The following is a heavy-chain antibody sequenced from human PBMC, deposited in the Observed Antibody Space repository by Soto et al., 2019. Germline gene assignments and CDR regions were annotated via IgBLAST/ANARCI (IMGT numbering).Heavy chain of an antibody. CDR2: IYHSGST. Sequence: SETLSLTCAVSGGSISSSNWWSWVRQPPGKGLEWIGEIYHSGSTNYNPSLKSRVTISVDKSKNQFSLKMSSVTAADTAVYYCARGTAMVRNWFDHWGQGTLVTVSS. CDR3: ARGTAMVRNWFDH. V-gene: IGHV4-4*02. D-gene: IGHD5-18*01. J-gene: IGHJ5*02. CDR1: GGSISSSNW.